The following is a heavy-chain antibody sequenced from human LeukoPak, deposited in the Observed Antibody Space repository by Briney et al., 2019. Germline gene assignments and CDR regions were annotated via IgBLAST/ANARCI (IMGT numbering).Heavy chain of an antibody. J-gene: IGHJ4*02. CDR3: ASHSYWSGSYYFDY. D-gene: IGHD3-3*01. Sequence: SETLSLTCAVYGGSFSGYYWSWIRQPPGKGLEWIGEINHSGSTNYNTSLKSRVTISVDTSKNQFSLKLSSVTAADTAVYYSASHSYWSGSYYFDYWGQGTLVTVSS. CDR2: INHSGST. CDR1: GGSFSGYY. V-gene: IGHV4-34*01.